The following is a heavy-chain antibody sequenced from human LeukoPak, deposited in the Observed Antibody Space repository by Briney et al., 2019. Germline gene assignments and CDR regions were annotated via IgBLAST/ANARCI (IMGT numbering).Heavy chain of an antibody. Sequence: SETLSLTCTVSGGSISSSSYYWGWIRQPPGKGLEWIGSIYYSGSTYYNPSLKSRVTISVDTSKNQFSLKLSSVTAADTAVYYCARDIVVVPAAIGLIGWFDPWGQGTLVTVSS. V-gene: IGHV4-39*07. CDR2: IYYSGST. CDR1: GGSISSSSYY. J-gene: IGHJ5*02. D-gene: IGHD2-2*02. CDR3: ARDIVVVPAAIGLIGWFDP.